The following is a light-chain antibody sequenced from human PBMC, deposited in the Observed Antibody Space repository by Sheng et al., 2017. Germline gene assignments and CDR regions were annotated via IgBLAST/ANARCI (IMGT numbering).Light chain of an antibody. J-gene: IGKJ3*01. CDR3: QQRSNWPPIFT. CDR1: QSVSSY. V-gene: IGKV3-11*01. CDR2: DAS. Sequence: EIVLTQSPATLSLSPGERATLSCRASQSVSSYLVWYQQKSGQAPRLLIYDASNRATGIPARFSGSGSGTDFTLTISSLEADDFAVYYCQQRSNWPPIFTFGPGTRVDI.